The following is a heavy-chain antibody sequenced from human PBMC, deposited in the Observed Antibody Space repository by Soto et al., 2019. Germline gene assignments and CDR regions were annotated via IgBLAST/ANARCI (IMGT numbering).Heavy chain of an antibody. CDR1: GFTFSSYS. V-gene: IGHV3-48*02. Sequence: GGSLRLSCAASGFTFSSYSMNWVRQAPGKGLEWVSYISSSSSTIYYAHSVKGRFTISRDNAKNSLYLQMNSLRDEDTAVYYCARERSGWYSLFDYWGQGTLVTVSS. CDR3: ARERSGWYSLFDY. CDR2: ISSSSSTI. J-gene: IGHJ4*02. D-gene: IGHD6-19*01.